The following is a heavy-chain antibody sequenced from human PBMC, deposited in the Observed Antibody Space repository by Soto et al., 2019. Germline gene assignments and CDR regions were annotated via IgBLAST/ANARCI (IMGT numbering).Heavy chain of an antibody. V-gene: IGHV3-30-3*01. D-gene: IGHD2-15*01. Sequence: QPGGSLRLSCAASGFTFSSYAMHWVRQAPGKGLEWVAVISYDGSNKYYADSVKGRFTISRDNSKNTLYLQMNSLRAEDTAVYYCARELPREIVVVAAATPGSLDYWGQGTLVTVSS. CDR2: ISYDGSNK. CDR1: GFTFSSYA. J-gene: IGHJ4*02. CDR3: ARELPREIVVVAAATPGSLDY.